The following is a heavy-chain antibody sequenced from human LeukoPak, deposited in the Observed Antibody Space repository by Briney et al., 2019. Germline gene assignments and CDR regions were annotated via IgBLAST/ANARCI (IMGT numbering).Heavy chain of an antibody. CDR3: ARPLDYGGNSVFYY. Sequence: GESLKISCYAAGYTFTSYWIGWGRQMPGKSLEWMGIIYPGDSATRYSPSFRGQVTISADKSISTAYLQWSRLKASDSAMYYCARPLDYGGNSVFYYWGQGTLVTVSS. D-gene: IGHD4-23*01. J-gene: IGHJ4*02. CDR2: IYPGDSAT. V-gene: IGHV5-51*01. CDR1: GYTFTSYW.